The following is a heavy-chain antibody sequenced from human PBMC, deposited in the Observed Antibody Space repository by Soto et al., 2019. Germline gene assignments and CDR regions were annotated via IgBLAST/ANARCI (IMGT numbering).Heavy chain of an antibody. V-gene: IGHV3-49*03. CDR1: GFTFGDYA. D-gene: IGHD4-17*01. J-gene: IGHJ4*02. CDR2: IRSKAYGGTT. CDR3: TRDRYGDYVRVREFDY. Sequence: GGSLRLSCTASGFTFGDYAMSWFRQAPGKGLEWVGFIRSKAYGGTTEYAASVKGRFTISRDDSKSIAYLQMNSLKTEDTAVYYCTRDRYGDYVRVREFDYWGQGTLVTVSS.